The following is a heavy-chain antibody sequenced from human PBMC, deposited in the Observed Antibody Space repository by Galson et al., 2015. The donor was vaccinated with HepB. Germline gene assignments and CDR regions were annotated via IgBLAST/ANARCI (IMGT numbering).Heavy chain of an antibody. CDR2: INSDGSST. Sequence: SLRLSCAASGFTFSSYWMHWVRQAPGKGLVWVSRINSDGSSTSYADSVKGRFTISRDNAKNTQYLQMNSLRAEDTAVYYCASGLRRNPYYYYMDVWGQGTLVTVSS. J-gene: IGHJ6*03. CDR1: GFTFSSYW. D-gene: IGHD5-12*01. V-gene: IGHV3-74*01. CDR3: ASGLRRNPYYYYMDV.